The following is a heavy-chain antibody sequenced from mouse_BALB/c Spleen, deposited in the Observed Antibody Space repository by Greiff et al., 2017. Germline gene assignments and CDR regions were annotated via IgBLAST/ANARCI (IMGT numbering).Heavy chain of an antibody. CDR1: GFNIKDTY. J-gene: IGHJ2*01. V-gene: IGHV14-3*02. CDR2: IDPANGNT. CDR3: ALYYGYVG. D-gene: IGHD2-2*01. Sequence: VQLQQSGAELVKPGASVKLSCTASGFNIKDTYMHWVKQRPEQGLEWIGRIDPANGNTKYDPKLQGKATITADTSSNTAYLQLSSLTSEDTAVYYCALYYGYVGWGQGTTLTVSS.